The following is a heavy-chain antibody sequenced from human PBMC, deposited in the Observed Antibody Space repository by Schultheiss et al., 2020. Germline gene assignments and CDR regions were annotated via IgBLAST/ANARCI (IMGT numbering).Heavy chain of an antibody. CDR2: IYYSGST. Sequence: SETLSLTCTVSGGSVSSGSYYWSWIRQPPGKGLEWIGYIYYSGSTNYNPSLKSRVTISVDTSKNQFSLKLSSVTAADTAVYYCARRRILFHYYDSSGYYLRDYGMDVWGQGTTVNVYS. J-gene: IGHJ6*02. V-gene: IGHV4-61*01. CDR3: ARRRILFHYYDSSGYYLRDYGMDV. D-gene: IGHD3-22*01. CDR1: GGSVSSGSYY.